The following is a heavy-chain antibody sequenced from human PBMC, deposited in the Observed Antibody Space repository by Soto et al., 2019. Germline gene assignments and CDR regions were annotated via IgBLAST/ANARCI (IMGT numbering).Heavy chain of an antibody. CDR3: ARGPRGFGELLYYYMDV. J-gene: IGHJ6*03. CDR1: GGSISSYY. Sequence: SETLSLTCTVSGGSISSYYWSWIRQPPGKGLEWIGYIYYSGSTNYNPSLKSRVTISVDTSKNQFSLKLSSVTAADTAVYYCARGPRGFGELLYYYMDVWGKGTTVTVSS. V-gene: IGHV4-59*01. CDR2: IYYSGST. D-gene: IGHD3-10*01.